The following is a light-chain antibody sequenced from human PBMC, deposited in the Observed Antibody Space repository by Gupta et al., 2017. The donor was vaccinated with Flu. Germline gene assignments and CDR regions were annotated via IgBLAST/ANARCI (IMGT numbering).Light chain of an antibody. CDR1: SSSIGSNT. J-gene: IGLJ3*02. Sequence: QSVLTQPPSASGTPGQRVTISCSGSSSSIGSNTVNWYQQLPGTAPNLLIYSNNERPSGVPDRVSGSKSGTSASLAISGLQSEDEADYYCAAWDDSLNGWVFGGGTKLTVL. CDR3: AAWDDSLNGWV. CDR2: SNN. V-gene: IGLV1-44*01.